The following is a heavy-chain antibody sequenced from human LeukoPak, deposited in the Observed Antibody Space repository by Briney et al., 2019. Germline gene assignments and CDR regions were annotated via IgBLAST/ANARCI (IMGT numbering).Heavy chain of an antibody. Sequence: GGSLRLSCAPSGFTFTSYGMHWVRQAPGKGLEWVAFIRYDGSNKYYADSVKGRFTISRDISKNPLYLQMNSLRAEDTAVYYCAKDGRSPYNEWVQLIDYWGQGTLVTVSS. J-gene: IGHJ4*02. CDR3: AKDGRSPYNEWVQLIDY. V-gene: IGHV3-30*02. CDR2: IRYDGSNK. CDR1: GFTFTSYG. D-gene: IGHD1-1*01.